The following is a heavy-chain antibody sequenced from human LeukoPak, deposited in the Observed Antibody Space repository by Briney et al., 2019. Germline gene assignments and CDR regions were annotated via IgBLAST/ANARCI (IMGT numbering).Heavy chain of an antibody. CDR3: ARVQGSSGPGIFEY. J-gene: IGHJ4*02. CDR1: GFTSSNYW. Sequence: PGGSLRLSCAASGFTSSNYWMSWVRQAPGKGLEWVANIKQDGSEKYYVDSVKGRFTVSRDNAKNSLYLQMNSLRAEDTAVYYCARVQGSSGPGIFEYWGQGTLVTVSS. D-gene: IGHD6-19*01. CDR2: IKQDGSEK. V-gene: IGHV3-7*01.